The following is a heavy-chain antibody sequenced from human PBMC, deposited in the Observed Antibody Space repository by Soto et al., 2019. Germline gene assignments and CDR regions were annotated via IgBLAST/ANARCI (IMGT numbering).Heavy chain of an antibody. CDR1: GYTFTSYG. CDR2: ISAYNGNT. CDR3: AMAQGSAWYSAHX. J-gene: IGHJ4*02. D-gene: IGHD6-19*01. V-gene: IGHV1-18*04. Sequence: RASVKVSCKASGYTFTSYGISWVRQAPGQGLEWMGWISAYNGNTNYAQKLQGRVTMTTDTSTSTAYMELRSMRSDDTAVYYCAMAQGSAWYSAHXWGQGTLLTVSX.